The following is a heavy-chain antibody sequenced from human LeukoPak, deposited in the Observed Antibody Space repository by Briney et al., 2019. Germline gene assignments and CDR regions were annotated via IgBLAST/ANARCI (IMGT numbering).Heavy chain of an antibody. V-gene: IGHV1-69*13. CDR3: ASLYSGGDCYYSSNFDY. Sequence: SVKVSCKASGGTFSSYAISWVRQAPGQGLEWMGGIIPIFGTANYAQKFQGRVTITADESTSTAYMELSSLRSEDTAVYYCASLYSGGDCYYSSNFDYWGQGTLVTVSS. J-gene: IGHJ4*02. D-gene: IGHD2-21*02. CDR1: GGTFSSYA. CDR2: IIPIFGTA.